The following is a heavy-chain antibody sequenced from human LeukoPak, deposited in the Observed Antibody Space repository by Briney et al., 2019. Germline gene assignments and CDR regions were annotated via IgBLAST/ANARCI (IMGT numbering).Heavy chain of an antibody. Sequence: AGGSLRLSCVASGFTFGSFAMYWVRQAPGKGLDWIAGIFGSGGSPHYADSVKGRFTISRDNSKNTVYLQINSLRAEDTAVYYCGKTTAGYSSGQKPAWPVDYWGQGTLVTVSS. CDR1: GFTFGSFA. CDR2: IFGSGGSP. V-gene: IGHV3-23*01. J-gene: IGHJ4*02. D-gene: IGHD5-18*01. CDR3: GKTTAGYSSGQKPAWPVDY.